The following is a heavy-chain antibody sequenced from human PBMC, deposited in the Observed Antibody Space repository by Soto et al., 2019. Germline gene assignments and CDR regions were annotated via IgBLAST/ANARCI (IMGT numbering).Heavy chain of an antibody. D-gene: IGHD6-6*01. V-gene: IGHV1-18*01. Sequence: QVQLVQSGAEVKKPGASVKVSCKTSGYTFSRYGFSWVRQAPGQGLEWIGWISGYNGNRNYAQRFQGRVTMTTDTSTSSAYMELRSLRSDDTAVYYCAREGQLGYWGQGTLVTVPS. J-gene: IGHJ4*02. CDR2: ISGYNGNR. CDR1: GYTFSRYG. CDR3: AREGQLGY.